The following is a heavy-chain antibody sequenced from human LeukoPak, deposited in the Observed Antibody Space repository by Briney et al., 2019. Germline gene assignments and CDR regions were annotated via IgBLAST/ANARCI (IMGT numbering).Heavy chain of an antibody. J-gene: IGHJ6*02. Sequence: SETLSLTCTVSGGSISSYYWSWIRQPPGKGLEWIGYIYYSGSTNYNPSLKSRVTMSVDTSKNQFSLKLSSVTAADTAVYYCARDNWNYGSSMDVWGQGTTVTVSS. V-gene: IGHV4-59*01. D-gene: IGHD1-7*01. CDR1: GGSISSYY. CDR2: IYYSGST. CDR3: ARDNWNYGSSMDV.